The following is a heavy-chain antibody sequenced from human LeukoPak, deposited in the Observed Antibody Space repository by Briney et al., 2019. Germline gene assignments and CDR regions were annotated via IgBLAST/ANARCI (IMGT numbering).Heavy chain of an antibody. J-gene: IGHJ3*02. Sequence: ASVTVSCKASGYTFTSYAMHWVRQAPGQRLEWMGWINAGNGNTKYSQKFQGRVTITRDTSASTAYMELSSLRSEDTAVYYCARTTVTTGAHAFDIWGQGTMVTVSS. CDR1: GYTFTSYA. CDR3: ARTTVTTGAHAFDI. D-gene: IGHD4-17*01. CDR2: INAGNGNT. V-gene: IGHV1-3*01.